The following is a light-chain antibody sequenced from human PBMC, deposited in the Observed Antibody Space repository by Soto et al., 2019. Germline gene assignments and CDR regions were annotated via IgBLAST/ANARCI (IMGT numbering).Light chain of an antibody. Sequence: QMTQSPSSLSASVGDRVTITCRASQSISNFLNWYQQKPGKAPKLLIYAASSFQSGVPSRFSGSGSGTDFTLTISSLQPEDFATYYCQQSYSTPRTFGQGTKVDIK. CDR2: AAS. V-gene: IGKV1-39*01. J-gene: IGKJ1*01. CDR3: QQSYSTPRT. CDR1: QSISNF.